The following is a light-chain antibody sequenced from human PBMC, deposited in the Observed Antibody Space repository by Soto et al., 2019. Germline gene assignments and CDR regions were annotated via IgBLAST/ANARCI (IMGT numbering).Light chain of an antibody. CDR1: QSLLHSDGYNY. CDR2: LGS. V-gene: IGKV2-28*01. J-gene: IGKJ4*01. Sequence: DVVMTQSPLSLPVTPGEPASISCRSSQSLLHSDGYNYLDWFLQRPGQSPQVLIYLGSNRAPGVPDRFSGSVSDTEFTLKISRVEAEDVGVYYCMQALQTPLTFGGGTKVEIK. CDR3: MQALQTPLT.